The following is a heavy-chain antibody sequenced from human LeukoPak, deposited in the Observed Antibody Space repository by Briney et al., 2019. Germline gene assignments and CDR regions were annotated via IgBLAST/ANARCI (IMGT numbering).Heavy chain of an antibody. D-gene: IGHD3-3*01. J-gene: IGHJ4*02. Sequence: PSETLSLTCTVSGGSISSYYWSWIRQPPGKGLEWIGYIYYSGSTNYNPSLKSRVTISVDTSKNQFSLKLSSVTAAGTAVYYCARVGDFWSGYLPYFDYWGQGTLVTVSS. CDR1: GGSISSYY. V-gene: IGHV4-59*01. CDR3: ARVGDFWSGYLPYFDY. CDR2: IYYSGST.